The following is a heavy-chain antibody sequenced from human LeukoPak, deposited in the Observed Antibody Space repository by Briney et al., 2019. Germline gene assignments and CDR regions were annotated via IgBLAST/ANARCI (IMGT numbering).Heavy chain of an antibody. J-gene: IGHJ4*02. V-gene: IGHV1-18*01. CDR2: ISAYNGNT. CDR1: GYTFTSYG. CDR3: AKRGIVIRAVIIIGFHKEAYYFDY. Sequence: ASVKVSCKASGYTFTSYGISWVRQAPGQGLEWMGWISAYNGNTNYAQKLQGRVTMTTDTSTSTAYMELRSLRSDDTAVYFCAKRGIVIRAVIIIGFHKEAYYFDYWGQGILVTVSS. D-gene: IGHD3-10*01.